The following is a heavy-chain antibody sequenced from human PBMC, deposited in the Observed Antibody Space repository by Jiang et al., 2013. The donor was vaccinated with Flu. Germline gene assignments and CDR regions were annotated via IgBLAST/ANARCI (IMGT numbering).Heavy chain of an antibody. J-gene: IGHJ6*02. D-gene: IGHD3-16*01. CDR2: ISGNSNYR. V-gene: IGHV3-21*01. CDR1: GFTFSLYT. Sequence: VQLLESGGGLVKPGGSLRLSCAASGFTFSLYTMNWVRQAPGKGLEWVSSISGNSNYRYYADSLKGRFTISRDNAKNSLYLQMSGLRAGDTAVYYCAREKPSRTYVHYYGMDVWGQGTTVTV. CDR3: AREKPSRTYVHYYGMDV.